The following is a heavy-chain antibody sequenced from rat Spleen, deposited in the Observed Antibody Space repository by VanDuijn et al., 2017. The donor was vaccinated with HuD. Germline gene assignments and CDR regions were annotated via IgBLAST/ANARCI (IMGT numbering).Heavy chain of an antibody. Sequence: EVQLVESGGGLVQPGRSLKLSCAASGFTFSNYGMAWVRQTPTKGLEWVASITNASGRTYYPDSVKGRFTISRDTAQNTLYLQMNSLRSEDTATYYCAKSGYYYSGEGDYFDYWGQGVMVTVSS. J-gene: IGHJ2*01. D-gene: IGHD1-1*01. CDR1: GFTFSNYG. CDR2: ITNASGRT. V-gene: IGHV5S13*01. CDR3: AKSGYYYSGEGDYFDY.